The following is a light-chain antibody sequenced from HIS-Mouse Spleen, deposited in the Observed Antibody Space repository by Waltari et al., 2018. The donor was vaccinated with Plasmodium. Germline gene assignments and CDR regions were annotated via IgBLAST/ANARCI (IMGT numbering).Light chain of an antibody. V-gene: IGKV3-15*01. CDR2: GAS. CDR3: QQYNNWSFT. Sequence: EIVMTQSPATLSVSPGERATLSCRASQSVSSNLAWYKQKPGQAPRLLIYGASTRAPGIPARFSGSGSGTEFTLTISSLQSEDFAVYYCQQYNNWSFTFGPGTKVDIK. CDR1: QSVSSN. J-gene: IGKJ3*01.